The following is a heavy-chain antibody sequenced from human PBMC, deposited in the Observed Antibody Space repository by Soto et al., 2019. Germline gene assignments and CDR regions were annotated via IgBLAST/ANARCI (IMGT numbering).Heavy chain of an antibody. CDR1: GFTFYSYA. CDR3: VKDRMAYNSVWDPFDI. Sequence: EVQLLESGGGLVQPGGSLRLSCAASGFTFYSYAMSWVRQAPGKGLEWVSTIGSVGGDTYYADSVKGRFTISRDDSKNTLLVKMNSLRAEDTAVYYCVKDRMAYNSVWDPFDIWGQGTMVTVSS. D-gene: IGHD1-20*01. J-gene: IGHJ3*02. CDR2: IGSVGGDT. V-gene: IGHV3-23*01.